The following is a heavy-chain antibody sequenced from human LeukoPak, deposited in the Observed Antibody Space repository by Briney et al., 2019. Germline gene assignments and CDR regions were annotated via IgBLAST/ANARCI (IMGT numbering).Heavy chain of an antibody. J-gene: IGHJ4*02. V-gene: IGHV4-61*08. CDR2: IYYSGST. Sequence: PSQTLSLTCTVSGGSISSGGYYWSWIRQPPGKGLEWIGYIYYSGSTNYNPSLKSRVTISVDTSKNQFPLKLSSVTAADTAVYYCARGWVDYWGQGTLVTVSS. CDR1: GGSISSGGYY. D-gene: IGHD6-13*01. CDR3: ARGWVDY.